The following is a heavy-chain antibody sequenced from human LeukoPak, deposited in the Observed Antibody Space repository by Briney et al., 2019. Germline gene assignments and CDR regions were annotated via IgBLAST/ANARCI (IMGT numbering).Heavy chain of an antibody. D-gene: IGHD1-26*01. CDR1: GFTFSSYG. CDR3: AKGPYSGFS. J-gene: IGHJ5*02. CDR2: ISYDGSNK. Sequence: GRSLRLSCAASGFTFSSYGMHWVRQAPGKGLEWVAVISYDGSNKYYADSVKGRFTISRDNSKNTLYLQMNSLRAEDTAVYYCAKGPYSGFSWGQGTLVTVSS. V-gene: IGHV3-30*18.